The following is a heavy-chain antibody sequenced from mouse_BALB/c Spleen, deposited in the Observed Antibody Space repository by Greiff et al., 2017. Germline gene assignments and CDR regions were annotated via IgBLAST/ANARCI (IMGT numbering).Heavy chain of an antibody. J-gene: IGHJ1*01. CDR3: ARGAYGSSYWYFDV. D-gene: IGHD1-1*01. CDR1: GYTFTSYW. Sequence: QVQLQQSGAELVKPGAPVKLSCKASGYTFTSYWMNWVKQRPGRGLEWIGRIDPSDSETHYNQKFKDKAKLTVDKSSSTAYIQLSSLTSEDSAVYYCARGAYGSSYWYFDVWGAGTTVTVSS. V-gene: IGHV1-69*02. CDR2: IDPSDSET.